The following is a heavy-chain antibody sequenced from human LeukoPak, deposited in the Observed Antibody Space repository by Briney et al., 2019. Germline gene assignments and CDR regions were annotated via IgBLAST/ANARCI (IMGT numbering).Heavy chain of an antibody. Sequence: ASVKASCKASGGTFSSYAISWVRQAPGQGLEWMGRIIPIFGIANYAQKFQGRVTITADKSTSTAYMELSSLRSEDTAVYYCARGSVYFDYWGQGTLVTVSS. CDR3: ARGSVYFDY. J-gene: IGHJ4*02. CDR1: GGTFSSYA. CDR2: IIPIFGIA. V-gene: IGHV1-69*04. D-gene: IGHD1-14*01.